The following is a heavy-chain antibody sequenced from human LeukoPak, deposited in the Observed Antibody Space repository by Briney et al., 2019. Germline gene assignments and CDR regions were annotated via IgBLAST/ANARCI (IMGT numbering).Heavy chain of an antibody. V-gene: IGHV4-39*01. CDR1: GVSISSSNSY. D-gene: IGHD3/OR15-3a*01. CDR3: ATQTGSGLFILP. CDR2: IYYSGNT. J-gene: IGHJ4*02. Sequence: PSETLSLTCTVSGVSISSSNSYWGWIRQPPGKGLEWIGSIYYSGNTYYNASLKSQVSISIDTSKNQFSLRLTSVTAADTAVYHCATQTGSGLFILPGGQGTLVTVSS.